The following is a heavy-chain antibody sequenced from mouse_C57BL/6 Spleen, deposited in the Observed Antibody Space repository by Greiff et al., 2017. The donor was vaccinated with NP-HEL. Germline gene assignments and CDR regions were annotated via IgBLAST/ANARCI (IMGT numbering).Heavy chain of an antibody. CDR1: GFTFSDYG. CDR3: ARPHSSGYGDYYAMDY. V-gene: IGHV5-17*01. Sequence: EVMLVESGGGLVKPGGSLKLSCAASGFTFSDYGMHWVRQAPEKGLEWVAYISSGSSTICYADTVKGRFTISRDNAKNTLFLQMTSLRSEDTAMYYCARPHSSGYGDYYAMDYWGQGTSVTVSS. CDR2: ISSGSSTI. J-gene: IGHJ4*01. D-gene: IGHD3-2*02.